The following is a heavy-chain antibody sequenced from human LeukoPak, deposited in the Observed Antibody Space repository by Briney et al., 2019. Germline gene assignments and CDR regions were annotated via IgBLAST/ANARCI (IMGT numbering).Heavy chain of an antibody. Sequence: GGSLRLSCAASGFTFSNYWMHWVRQAPGKGLVWVSRINTDGSRITYADSVKGRFTISRDNAMNTVYLQMNSLRAEDTAVYYCARDRRHYDILTGYTYYYGMDVWGQGTTVTVSS. CDR1: GFTFSNYW. V-gene: IGHV3-74*01. CDR2: INTDGSRI. CDR3: ARDRRHYDILTGYTYYYGMDV. D-gene: IGHD3-9*01. J-gene: IGHJ6*02.